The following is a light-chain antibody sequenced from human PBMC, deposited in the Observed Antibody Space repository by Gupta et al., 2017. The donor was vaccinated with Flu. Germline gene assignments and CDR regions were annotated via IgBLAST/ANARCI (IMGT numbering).Light chain of an antibody. J-gene: IGKJ2*01. CDR2: QAS. V-gene: IGKV1-5*03. Sequence: VGDRVTVTCRASQTVKTWLAWYHQKPGEATRLLIYQASVLERGVSSRFSSSGSGAEFSLTINGLRPEDIGTFYCQQYNMDLSFGHGTKVEVK. CDR3: QQYNMDLS. CDR1: QTVKTW.